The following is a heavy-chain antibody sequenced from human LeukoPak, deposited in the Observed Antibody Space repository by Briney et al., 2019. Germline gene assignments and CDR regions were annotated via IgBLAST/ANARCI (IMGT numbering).Heavy chain of an antibody. CDR3: ARAVPTRAAVGGWFDP. D-gene: IGHD6-13*01. V-gene: IGHV4-34*01. J-gene: IGHJ5*02. Sequence: SETLSLTCAVYGGSSSGYYWSWIRQPPGKGLEWIGEINHSGSTNYNPSLKSRVTISVDTSKNQFSLKLSSVTAADTAVYYCARAVPTRAAVGGWFDPWGQGTLVTVSS. CDR2: INHSGST. CDR1: GGSSSGYY.